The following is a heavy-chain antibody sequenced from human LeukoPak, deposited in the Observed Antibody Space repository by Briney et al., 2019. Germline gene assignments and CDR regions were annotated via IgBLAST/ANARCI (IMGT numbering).Heavy chain of an antibody. J-gene: IGHJ4*02. Sequence: SETLSLTCTVSGYSISSGYYWGWIRQPPGKVLEWLASIYHSGTIYYNPSLKSRVTISVDTSKNQFSLKLTSVTAADTAVYYRARGLGRQQLVSPFDYWGQGTLVTVSS. CDR2: IYHSGTI. V-gene: IGHV4-38-2*02. CDR3: ARGLGRQQLVSPFDY. CDR1: GYSISSGYY. D-gene: IGHD6-13*01.